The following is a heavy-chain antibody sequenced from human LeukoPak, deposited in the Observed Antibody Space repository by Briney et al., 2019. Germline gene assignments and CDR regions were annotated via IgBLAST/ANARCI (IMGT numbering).Heavy chain of an antibody. V-gene: IGHV3-7*01. Sequence: GGSLRLSCAASGFTFSSYWMTWVRQAPGKGLEWVANIRQDGSEKYYVDSVKGRFTISRDNAKNSLNLQMNSLRAEDTAVYYCARGSMIRGVIVAPYDYWGQGTLVTVSS. J-gene: IGHJ4*02. CDR2: IRQDGSEK. D-gene: IGHD3-10*01. CDR3: ARGSMIRGVIVAPYDY. CDR1: GFTFSSYW.